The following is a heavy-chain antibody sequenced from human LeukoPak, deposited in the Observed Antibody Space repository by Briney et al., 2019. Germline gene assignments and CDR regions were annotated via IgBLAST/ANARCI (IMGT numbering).Heavy chain of an antibody. V-gene: IGHV3-30-3*01. CDR2: ISYDGSNK. CDR1: GFTFSSYA. CDR3: ARDLSPAFSGGFRPTGN. Sequence: PGRSLRLSCAASGFTFSSYALHWVRQAPGKGLEWVAVISYDGSNKYYADSVKGRFTISRDNSKNTLYLQMNSLRTEDTAVYYCARDLSPAFSGGFRPTGNWGQGTLVTVSS. D-gene: IGHD3-10*01. J-gene: IGHJ4*02.